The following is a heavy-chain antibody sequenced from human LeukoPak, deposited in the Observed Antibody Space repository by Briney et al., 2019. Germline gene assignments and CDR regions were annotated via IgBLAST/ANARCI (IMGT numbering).Heavy chain of an antibody. D-gene: IGHD5-24*01. CDR2: IYSGGST. Sequence: GGSLRLSCAASGFTVSSNYMSWVRQAPGKGLEWVSVIYSGGSTYYADSVKGRFTISRDNSKNTLYLQMNSLGAEDTAVYYCARRLKMAIDYWGQGTLVTVSS. CDR1: GFTVSSNY. CDR3: ARRLKMAIDY. V-gene: IGHV3-66*01. J-gene: IGHJ4*02.